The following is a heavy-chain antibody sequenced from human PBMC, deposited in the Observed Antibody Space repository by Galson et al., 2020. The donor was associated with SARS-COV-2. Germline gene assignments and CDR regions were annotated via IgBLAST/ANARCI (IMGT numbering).Heavy chain of an antibody. CDR1: DGSISSSNW. V-gene: IGHV4-4*02. J-gene: IGHJ4*02. Sequence: ASETLSLTCAVSDGSISSSNWWSWVRQPPGKGLEWIGEIYHSGSTNYNPSLKSRVTISVDKSKNQFSLKLSSVTAADTAVYYCARRGAVAGSTKSFDYWGQGTLVTVFS. CDR2: IYHSGST. D-gene: IGHD6-19*01. CDR3: ARRGAVAGSTKSFDY.